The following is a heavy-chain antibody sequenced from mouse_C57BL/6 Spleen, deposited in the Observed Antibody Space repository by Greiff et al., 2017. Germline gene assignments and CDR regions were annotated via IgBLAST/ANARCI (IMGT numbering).Heavy chain of an antibody. CDR2: INPGDGDT. CDR1: GFAFSSSW. CDR3: SREEGTETDY. Sequence: QVQLQQSGPELVKPGASVKLSCTASGFAFSSSWMTWVKQRPGKGLAWIGRINPGDGDTNYNGTFKGRATLTADKSSRTAYMQLSSLTSEDSAVYFCSREEGTETDYWGQGTTLTVSS. V-gene: IGHV1-82*01. J-gene: IGHJ2*01.